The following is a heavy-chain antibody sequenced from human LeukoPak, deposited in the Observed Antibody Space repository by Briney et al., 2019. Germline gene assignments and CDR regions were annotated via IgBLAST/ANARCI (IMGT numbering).Heavy chain of an antibody. CDR1: GFPFSGSV. V-gene: IGHV3-73*01. CDR3: VASAVVAHDH. CDR2: MKNKANSYAT. D-gene: IGHD2-15*01. Sequence: GGSLRLSCAASGFPFSGSVMHWVRQASGQGLERVGRMKNKANSYATAYAASVKGRFTISRDDLKNTAYLQMNSLKTADAAVYYCVASAVVAHDHWGQGTLVTVSS. J-gene: IGHJ4*02.